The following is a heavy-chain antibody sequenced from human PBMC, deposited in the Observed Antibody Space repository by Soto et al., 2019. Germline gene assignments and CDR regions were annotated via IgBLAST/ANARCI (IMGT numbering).Heavy chain of an antibody. CDR1: NDSIRSGTYY. V-gene: IGHV4-39*01. Sequence: SETLSLTCTVSNDSIRSGTYYWAWIRQPPGRGLEWMGSLSYLGTTDYNPSLKSRVTISKDASKNQFSLKLTSVTAADTAVYYCATGWSDSGWYQEPFWGRRTLVTVSS. D-gene: IGHD6-19*01. CDR3: ATGWSDSGWYQEPF. CDR2: LSYLGTT. J-gene: IGHJ4*02.